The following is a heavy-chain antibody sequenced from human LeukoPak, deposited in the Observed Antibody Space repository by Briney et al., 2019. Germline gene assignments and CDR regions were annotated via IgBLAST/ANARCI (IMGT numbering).Heavy chain of an antibody. Sequence: GGSLRLSCVASGFTLDDSALHWVRQAPAKGLEWISLISGDGDNTYYADSVKGRFTISRDTSTNSLYLQMSSLRAEDTAFYYCAKGVRSGTYYNCFDPWGQGTLVTVSS. CDR2: ISGDGDNT. CDR3: AKGVRSGTYYNCFDP. D-gene: IGHD1-26*01. CDR1: GFTLDDSA. V-gene: IGHV3-43*02. J-gene: IGHJ5*02.